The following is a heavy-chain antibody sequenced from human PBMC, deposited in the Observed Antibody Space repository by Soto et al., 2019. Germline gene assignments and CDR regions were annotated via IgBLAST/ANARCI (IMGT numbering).Heavy chain of an antibody. J-gene: IGHJ6*02. V-gene: IGHV4-59*01. CDR1: GGSIRSYY. CDR2: FYHSGNS. D-gene: IGHD5-18*01. CDR3: ARISSVDPYGYVNGGLYV. Sequence: QVQLQQSGPGLVKPSETLSLTCSVSGGSIRSYYWSWIRQSPEKGLEWIGYFYHSGNSNYNPSLKSRVTISVDTSKNQLSLSLRSVTAADTAVYFCARISSVDPYGYVNGGLYVWGQGTTVTVSS.